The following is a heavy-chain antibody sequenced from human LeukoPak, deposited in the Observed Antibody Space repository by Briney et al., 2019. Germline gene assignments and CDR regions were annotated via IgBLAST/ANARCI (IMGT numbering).Heavy chain of an antibody. CDR1: GFTFSRYA. J-gene: IGHJ4*02. D-gene: IGHD5-18*01. CDR3: AKDRGYSHGFDY. V-gene: IGHV3-30-3*01. CDR2: ISYDGSNK. Sequence: GRSLRLSCAASGFTFSRYAMHWARQAPGKGREWVADISYDGSNKYYADSVKGRFTISRDNSKNTLYLQMNSLRAEDTAVYNCAKDRGYSHGFDYWGQGTLVTVSS.